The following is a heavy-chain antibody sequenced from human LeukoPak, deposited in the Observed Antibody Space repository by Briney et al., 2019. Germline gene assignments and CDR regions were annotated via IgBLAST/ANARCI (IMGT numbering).Heavy chain of an antibody. CDR1: GFTFSSYA. CDR3: ARRYCSSTSCFRDAFDI. J-gene: IGHJ3*02. Sequence: PGGSLRLSCAASGFTFSSYAMSWVRQAPGKGLEWVSAISGSGGSTYYADSVKGRFTISRDNSKNTLYLQMNSLRAEDTAVYYCARRYCSSTSCFRDAFDIWGQGTMVTVSS. CDR2: ISGSGGST. D-gene: IGHD2-2*01. V-gene: IGHV3-23*01.